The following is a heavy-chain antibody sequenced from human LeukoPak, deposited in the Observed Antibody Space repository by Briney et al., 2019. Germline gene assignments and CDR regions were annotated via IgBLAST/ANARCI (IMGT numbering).Heavy chain of an antibody. V-gene: IGHV3-33*01. CDR2: IWYDGSNK. CDR3: ARDRSYGRHFDY. J-gene: IGHJ4*02. CDR1: GCTFSSYG. Sequence: GRSLRLFCAASGCTFSSYGMHWVRQAPGKGLEWVAVIWYDGSNKYYADSAKGRFTISRDNSKNTLSLQMHSLRAEDTAVYYCARDRSYGRHFDYWGQGTLVTVSS. D-gene: IGHD5-18*01.